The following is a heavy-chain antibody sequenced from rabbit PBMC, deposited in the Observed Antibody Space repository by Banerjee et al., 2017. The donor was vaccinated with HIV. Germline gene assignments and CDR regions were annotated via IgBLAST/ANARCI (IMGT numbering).Heavy chain of an antibody. CDR2: IYSSNGDK. CDR1: GSDISSNA. V-gene: IGHV1S47*01. D-gene: IGHD7-1*01. CDR3: ARDLTGVTGWNFDL. Sequence: QQQLEESGGGLVQPEGSLTLTCKSSGSDISSNAMCWVRQAPGKGLELIACIYSSNGDKWYASWVNGRFTISRSTSLNTVTLQMTSLTAADTATYFCARDLTGVTGWNFDLWGPGTLVTVS. J-gene: IGHJ4*01.